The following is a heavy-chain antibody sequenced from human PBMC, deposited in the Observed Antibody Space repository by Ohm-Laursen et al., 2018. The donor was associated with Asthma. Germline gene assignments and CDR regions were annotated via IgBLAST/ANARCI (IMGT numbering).Heavy chain of an antibody. D-gene: IGHD1-1*01. CDR2: ISYSGTP. CDR1: GDPISDTYT. J-gene: IGHJ4*02. CDR3: LRSRTRGAFDY. Sequence: GTLSLTYTVSGDPISDTYTWGWVRQPPGKGLEYIGTISYSGTPYDNPSLRSRVTISVDTSKNQFSLKVSSVTAADTAVYYCLRSRTRGAFDYWGQGRLVTVSS. V-gene: IGHV4-39*01.